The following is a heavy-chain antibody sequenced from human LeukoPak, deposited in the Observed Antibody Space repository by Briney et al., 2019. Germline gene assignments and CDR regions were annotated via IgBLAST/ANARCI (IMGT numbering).Heavy chain of an antibody. CDR2: ISGSGGST. J-gene: IGHJ4*02. V-gene: IGHV3-23*01. CDR1: GFTFSSYA. Sequence: GGSPRLSCAASGFTFSSYAMSWVRQAPGKGLEWVSAISGSGGSTYYADSVKGRFTISRDNSKNTLYLQMNSLRAEDTAVYYCAKGLGVVPAETDYWGQGTLVTVSS. CDR3: AKGLGVVPAETDY. D-gene: IGHD2-2*01.